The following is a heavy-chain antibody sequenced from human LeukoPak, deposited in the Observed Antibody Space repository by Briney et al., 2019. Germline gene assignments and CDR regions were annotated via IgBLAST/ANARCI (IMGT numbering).Heavy chain of an antibody. Sequence: PSETLSLTCTVSGGSISSYYWSWIRQPAGKGLEWIGRIYTSGTTNYNPSLKSRVTMPVDTSKNQFSLNLSSVTAADTAVYYCARDPSSGWYGGWFDPWGQGTLVTVSS. J-gene: IGHJ5*02. V-gene: IGHV4-4*07. CDR3: ARDPSSGWYGGWFDP. CDR2: IYTSGTT. CDR1: GGSISSYY. D-gene: IGHD6-19*01.